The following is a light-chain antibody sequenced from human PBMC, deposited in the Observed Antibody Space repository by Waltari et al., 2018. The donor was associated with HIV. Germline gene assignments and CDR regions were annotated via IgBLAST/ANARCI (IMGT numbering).Light chain of an antibody. V-gene: IGKV3-15*01. CDR1: ESVSSN. CDR2: GAS. J-gene: IGKJ1*01. CDR3: QEYNNWPWT. Sequence: VLTQSPATLSVSPGDRVTLSCRASESVSSNLAWYQQKRGQAPRLVIYGASCRAAGIPGRFSGSGSGTEFTLTISSLQSEDFAVYYCQEYNNWPWTFGQGTKVEIK.